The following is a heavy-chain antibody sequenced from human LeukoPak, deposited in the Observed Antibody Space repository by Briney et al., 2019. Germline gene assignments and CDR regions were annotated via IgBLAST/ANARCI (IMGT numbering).Heavy chain of an antibody. CDR1: VGSISSSSYY. Sequence: SETLSLTCTVSVGSISSSSYYWGWIRQPPGKGLEWIGSIYYSGSTYYNPSLKSRVTISVDTSKNQFSLKLSSVTAAHTAEYYCARLSPVPPQNAFNIWGQGTMVTVSS. D-gene: IGHD2-2*01. CDR2: IYYSGST. J-gene: IGHJ3*02. CDR3: ARLSPVPPQNAFNI. V-gene: IGHV4-39*01.